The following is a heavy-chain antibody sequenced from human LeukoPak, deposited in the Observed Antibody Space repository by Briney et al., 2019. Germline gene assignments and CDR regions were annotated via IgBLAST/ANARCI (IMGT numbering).Heavy chain of an antibody. Sequence: GGSLRLSCAASGFTVSSNEMSWVRQAPGKGLEWVSSISSSSSYIYYADSVKGRFTISRDNAKNSLYLQMNSLRAEDTAVYYCARHEYSSSSDAFDIWGQGTMVTVSS. J-gene: IGHJ3*02. CDR3: ARHEYSSSSDAFDI. V-gene: IGHV3-21*01. CDR1: GFTVSSNE. D-gene: IGHD6-6*01. CDR2: ISSSSSYI.